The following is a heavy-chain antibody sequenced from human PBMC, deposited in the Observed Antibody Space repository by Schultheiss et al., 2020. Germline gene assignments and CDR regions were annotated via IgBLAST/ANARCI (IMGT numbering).Heavy chain of an antibody. J-gene: IGHJ6*03. CDR1: GFIFSNHA. CDR2: IWFDGSNT. Sequence: GGSLRLSCAASGFIFSNHAMHWVRQPPGKGLEWVATIWFDGSNTYYADSVKGRITISRENSKNTLYLQMNSLRAEDTAVYYCAREYYYYMDVWGKGTTVTVSS. CDR3: AREYYYYMDV. V-gene: IGHV3-30*02.